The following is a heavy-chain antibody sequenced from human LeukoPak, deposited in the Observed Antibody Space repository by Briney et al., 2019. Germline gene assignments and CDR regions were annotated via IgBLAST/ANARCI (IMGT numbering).Heavy chain of an antibody. CDR3: ARDRYCSGGSCYSAGWFDP. Sequence: ASVKVSCKASGGTFSSYAISWVRQAPGQGLEWMGGIIPIFGTANYAQKFQGRVTITADESTSTAYVELSSLRSEDTAVYYCARDRYCSGGSCYSAGWFDPWGQGTLVTVSS. CDR1: GGTFSSYA. D-gene: IGHD2-15*01. V-gene: IGHV1-69*01. J-gene: IGHJ5*02. CDR2: IIPIFGTA.